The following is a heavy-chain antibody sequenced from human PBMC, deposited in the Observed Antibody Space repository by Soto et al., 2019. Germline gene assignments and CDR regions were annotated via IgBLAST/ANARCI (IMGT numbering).Heavy chain of an antibody. V-gene: IGHV3-30*18. J-gene: IGHJ4*02. D-gene: IGHD3-22*01. CDR1: GFTFSSYG. CDR2: ISYDGSNK. Sequence: QVQLVESGGGVVQPGRSLRLSCAASGFTFSSYGMHWVRQAPGKGLEWVAVISYDGSNKYYADSVKGRFTISRDNSKNTLYLQMNSLRAEDTAVYYCAKDLHLGMIVVVPDYWGQGTLVTVSS. CDR3: AKDLHLGMIVVVPDY.